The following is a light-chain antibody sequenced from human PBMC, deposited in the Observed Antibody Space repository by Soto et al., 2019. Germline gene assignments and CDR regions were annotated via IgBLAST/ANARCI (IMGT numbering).Light chain of an antibody. V-gene: IGKV1-5*01. Sequence: DIQMTQSPSTLSASVGDRVTITCRASQSISSWLAWYQQKPGKAPKLLIYDASSLESGVPSRFSGSGSGTEFTLNISSLQPDDFATYYCQQYNSYWWTFGQGTKVEIK. CDR3: QQYNSYWWT. CDR2: DAS. CDR1: QSISSW. J-gene: IGKJ1*01.